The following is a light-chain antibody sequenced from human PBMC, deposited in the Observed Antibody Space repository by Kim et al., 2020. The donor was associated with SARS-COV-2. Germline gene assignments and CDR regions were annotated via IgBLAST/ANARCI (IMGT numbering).Light chain of an antibody. CDR2: QDS. V-gene: IGLV3-1*01. CDR3: QAWDSSTAV. Sequence: VSPGQTASITCSGDKLGDKYACWYQQKPGQSPVLVIYQDSKRPSGIPERFSGSNSGNTATLTISGTQAMDEADYYCQAWDSSTAVLGGGTQRTV. J-gene: IGLJ2*01. CDR1: KLGDKY.